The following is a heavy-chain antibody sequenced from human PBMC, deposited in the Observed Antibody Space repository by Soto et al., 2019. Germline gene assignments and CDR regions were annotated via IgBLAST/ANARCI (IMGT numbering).Heavy chain of an antibody. D-gene: IGHD1-26*01. CDR3: VKGNQLLRYYFEY. CDR1: GFTFSSYG. J-gene: IGHJ4*02. V-gene: IGHV3-64D*06. Sequence: GGSLRLSCSPSGFTFSSYGMHWVRQAPGKGLEYVSGISSNGGSTYYADSVKGRFTISRDNSKDMLYLQLSSLRVEDTAIYYCVKGNQLLRYYFEYWGQGTPVTVSS. CDR2: ISSNGGST.